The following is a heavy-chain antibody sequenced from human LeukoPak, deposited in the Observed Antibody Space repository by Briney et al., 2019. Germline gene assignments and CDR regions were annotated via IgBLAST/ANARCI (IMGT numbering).Heavy chain of an antibody. CDR2: MYYSGST. J-gene: IGHJ4*02. CDR3: ARGYGDYANFDY. Sequence: SDTLSLTCTVSGGSISSYYWSWIRQPPGKGLEWIGYMYYSGSTNYNPSLKSRVTISVDTSKNQFSLKLSSVTAADTAVYYCARGYGDYANFDYWGQGTLVTVSS. CDR1: GGSISSYY. D-gene: IGHD4-17*01. V-gene: IGHV4-59*01.